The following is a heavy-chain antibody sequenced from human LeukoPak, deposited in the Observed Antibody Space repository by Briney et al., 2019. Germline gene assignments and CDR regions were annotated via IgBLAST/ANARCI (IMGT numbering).Heavy chain of an antibody. D-gene: IGHD5-24*01. CDR2: INHSGST. J-gene: IGHJ3*02. CDR1: GGSFSGYY. CDR3: ASGMATSAFDI. V-gene: IGHV4-34*01. Sequence: SETLSLTCAVYGGSFSGYYWSWIRQPPGKGPEWIGEINHSGSTNYNTSLKSRVTISVDTSKNQFSLKLSSVTAADTAVYYCASGMATSAFDIWGQGTMVTVSS.